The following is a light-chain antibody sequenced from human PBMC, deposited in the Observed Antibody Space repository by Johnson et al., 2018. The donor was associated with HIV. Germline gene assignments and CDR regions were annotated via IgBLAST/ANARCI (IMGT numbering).Light chain of an antibody. Sequence: QSVLTQPPSVSAAPGQKVTISCSGSSSNIGNNYVSWYQQLPGTAPKLLIYDNNKRPSGIPDRFSGSKSGTSATLGITGLQTGDEADYYCGTWDSSLSGVFGTVTKLTAL. CDR2: DNN. CDR3: GTWDSSLSGV. CDR1: SSNIGNNY. V-gene: IGLV1-51*01. J-gene: IGLJ1*01.